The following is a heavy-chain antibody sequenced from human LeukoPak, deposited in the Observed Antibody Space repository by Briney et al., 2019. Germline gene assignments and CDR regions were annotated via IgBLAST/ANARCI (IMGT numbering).Heavy chain of an antibody. Sequence: SETLSLTCTVSGGSISSYYWSWTRRPAGKGLEWIGRIYTSGSTNYNPSLKSRVTMSVDTSKNQFSLKLSSVTAADTAVYYCARGGYSSGWWDYWGQGTLVTVSS. V-gene: IGHV4-4*07. CDR2: IYTSGST. D-gene: IGHD6-19*01. J-gene: IGHJ4*02. CDR3: ARGGYSSGWWDY. CDR1: GGSISSYY.